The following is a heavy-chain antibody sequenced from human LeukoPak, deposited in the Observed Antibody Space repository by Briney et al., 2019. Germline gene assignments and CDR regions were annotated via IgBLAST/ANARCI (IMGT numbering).Heavy chain of an antibody. J-gene: IGHJ4*02. Sequence: PSETLSLTCAVYGGSFSDYYWSYIRQSPGKGLEWIGEINHSGNSNYNPSLESRVTMSVDTSKNQFSLKLTSVTAADTAVYYCARTRSGYSTLGYWGQGTLVTVSS. CDR3: ARTRSGYSTLGY. CDR1: GGSFSDYY. D-gene: IGHD1-26*01. V-gene: IGHV4-34*01. CDR2: INHSGNS.